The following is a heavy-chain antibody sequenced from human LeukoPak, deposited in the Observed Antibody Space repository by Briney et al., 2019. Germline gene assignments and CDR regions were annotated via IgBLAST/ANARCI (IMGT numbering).Heavy chain of an antibody. D-gene: IGHD2-2*01. J-gene: IGHJ4*02. CDR1: GGSFSGYY. CDR2: INHSGST. V-gene: IGHV4-34*01. CDR3: ARWVVPAAVDY. Sequence: SETLSLTCAVYGGSFSGYYWSWIRQPPGKGLEWIGEINHSGSTNYNPSLKSRVTISVDTSKNQFSLKLSSVTAADTAVYYCARWVVPAAVDYWGQGTLVTVSS.